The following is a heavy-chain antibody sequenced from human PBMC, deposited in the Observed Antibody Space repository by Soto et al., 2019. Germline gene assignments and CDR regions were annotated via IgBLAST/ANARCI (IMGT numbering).Heavy chain of an antibody. Sequence: PSETLSLTCTVSGDSISGYSWSWIRQPPGKGLEWIGYLSYSESTTSTPSLKSRVTISVDTSKNQFSLELSSVTAADTAVYFCARDGGTYLTRYFDSWGQGALVTRLL. CDR1: GDSISGYS. D-gene: IGHD3-10*01. J-gene: IGHJ4*02. V-gene: IGHV4-59*01. CDR3: ARDGGTYLTRYFDS. CDR2: LSYSEST.